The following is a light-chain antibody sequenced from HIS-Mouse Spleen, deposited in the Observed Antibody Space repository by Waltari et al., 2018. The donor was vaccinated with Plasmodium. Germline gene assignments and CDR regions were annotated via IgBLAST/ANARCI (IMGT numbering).Light chain of an antibody. CDR3: MIWHSSAWV. CDR2: YKSDSDK. Sequence: QAVLTQPSSLSASPGASARLTCTLRSGINVGTYRIYLYPQKPGSPPQYLLRYKSDSDKQQGSGVPSRFSGSKDASANAGILLISGLQSEDEADYYCMIWHSSAWVFGGGTKLTVL. CDR1: SGINVGTYR. V-gene: IGLV5-45*03. J-gene: IGLJ3*02.